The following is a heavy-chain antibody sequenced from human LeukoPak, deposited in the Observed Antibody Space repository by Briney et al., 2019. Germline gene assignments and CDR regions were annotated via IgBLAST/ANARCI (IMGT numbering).Heavy chain of an antibody. CDR2: ISGNGGST. V-gene: IGHV3-23*01. Sequence: PGGSLRLSCAASGFTFSSYAMNWVRQAPGKGLEWVSDISGNGGSTYYADSVKGRFTISRDNSKNTLYLQMNSLRAEDTALYYCAKDRGYISSRPDNWFDPWGQGTLVTVSS. D-gene: IGHD6-6*01. CDR1: GFTFSSYA. CDR3: AKDRGYISSRPDNWFDP. J-gene: IGHJ5*02.